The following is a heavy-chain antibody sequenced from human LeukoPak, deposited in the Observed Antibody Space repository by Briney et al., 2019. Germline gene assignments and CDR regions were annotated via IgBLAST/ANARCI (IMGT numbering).Heavy chain of an antibody. V-gene: IGHV5-51*01. D-gene: IGHD2-2*01. CDR3: ARLRYCSSTSCYGYFQH. CDR1: GYSFTNYW. J-gene: IGHJ1*01. Sequence: GESLKISCKGSGYSFTNYWIGWVRQMPGKGLEWMGIIYPGDSDTRYSQSFQGQVTISADKSISTAYLQWSSLKASDTAMYYCARLRYCSSTSCYGYFQHWGQGTLVTVSS. CDR2: IYPGDSDT.